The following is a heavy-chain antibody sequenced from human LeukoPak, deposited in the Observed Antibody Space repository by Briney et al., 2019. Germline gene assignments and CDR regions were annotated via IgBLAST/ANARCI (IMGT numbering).Heavy chain of an antibody. CDR2: INPNSGGT. Sequence: ASVKVSCKASGYTFTNYYMHWVRQAPGQGLEWMGWINPNSGGTNYAQKLQGRVTMTTDTSTSTAYMELRSLRSDDTAVYYCARQLRTEEHGAVAVLFDYWGQGTLVTVSS. CDR1: GYTFTNYY. D-gene: IGHD6-19*01. V-gene: IGHV1-2*02. CDR3: ARQLRTEEHGAVAVLFDY. J-gene: IGHJ4*02.